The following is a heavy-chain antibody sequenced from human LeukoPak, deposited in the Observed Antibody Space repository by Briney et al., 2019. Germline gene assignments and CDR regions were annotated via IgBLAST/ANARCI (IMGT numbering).Heavy chain of an antibody. V-gene: IGHV3-7*01. Sequence: GGSLRLSCAASGFTFNNYAMTWVRQASGKGLEWVANMKQDGSEYYYADSVKGRFTISRDHAKNSLYLQMNSLRAEDTAVYYCARDRRDGYNLLDSWGQGTLVTVSS. CDR2: MKQDGSEY. J-gene: IGHJ4*02. D-gene: IGHD5-24*01. CDR3: ARDRRDGYNLLDS. CDR1: GFTFNNYA.